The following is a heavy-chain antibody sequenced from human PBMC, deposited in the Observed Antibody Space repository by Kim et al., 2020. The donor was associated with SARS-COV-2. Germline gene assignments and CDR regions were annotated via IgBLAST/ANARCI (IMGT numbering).Heavy chain of an antibody. CDR3: ARDFGVAVAGGE. V-gene: IGHV4-59*01. J-gene: IGHJ4*02. D-gene: IGHD6-19*01. Sequence: HNPSPKSRVTISVDTSKNQFSLKLSSVTAADTAVYYCARDFGVAVAGGEWGQGTLVTVSS.